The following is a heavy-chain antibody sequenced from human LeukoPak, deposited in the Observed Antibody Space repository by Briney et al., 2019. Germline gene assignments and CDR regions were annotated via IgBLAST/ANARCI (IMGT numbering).Heavy chain of an antibody. CDR1: GVSISSYY. CDR3: AGGNFYDSRGHPYHFHF. CDR2: IYYSENT. V-gene: IGHV4-59*01. D-gene: IGHD3-22*01. Sequence: PSETLSLTCTVSGVSISSYYWSWIRQPPGKGLEWIGYIYYSENTNYNSSLKSRVTISEDTSKNQFSLKLTSVTAADTAVYCCAGGNFYDSRGHPYHFHFWGQGTLVSVSS. J-gene: IGHJ4*02.